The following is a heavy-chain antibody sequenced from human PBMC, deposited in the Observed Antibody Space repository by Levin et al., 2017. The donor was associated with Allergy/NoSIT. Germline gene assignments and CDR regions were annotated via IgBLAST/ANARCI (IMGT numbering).Heavy chain of an antibody. CDR2: TYYRSKWYN. CDR1: GDSVSSTSAA. Sequence: SQTLSLPCAISGDSVSSTSAAWNWIRQSPSRGLEWLGRTYYRSKWYNDYAVSVKSRITINPDTSKNQFSLQLNSVTPEDTAVYYCARVIIAAAGTEYYGMDVWGQGTTVTVSS. CDR3: ARVIIAAAGTEYYGMDV. J-gene: IGHJ6*02. V-gene: IGHV6-1*01. D-gene: IGHD6-13*01.